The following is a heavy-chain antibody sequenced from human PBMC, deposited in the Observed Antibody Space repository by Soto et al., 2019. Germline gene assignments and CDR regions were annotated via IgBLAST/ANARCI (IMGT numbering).Heavy chain of an antibody. CDR3: VHRRVQIFDF. Sequence: QITLKESGPTLVKPTQTLTLTCTFSGFSLNTNGEGVGWIRQSPGKALEWLALVYWDDDKRYSPSLKSRLTIXXDTSKNQVVLTMTNMDPVDTATYYCVHRRVQIFDFWGRGALVTVSS. CDR1: GFSLNTNGEG. V-gene: IGHV2-5*02. J-gene: IGHJ4*02. D-gene: IGHD1-1*01. CDR2: VYWDDDK.